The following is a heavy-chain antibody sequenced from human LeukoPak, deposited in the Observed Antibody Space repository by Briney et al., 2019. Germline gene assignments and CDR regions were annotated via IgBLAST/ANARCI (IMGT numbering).Heavy chain of an antibody. CDR1: GGSISGYY. D-gene: IGHD3-22*01. CDR2: IYYSGTT. Sequence: SETLSLTCTVSGGSISGYYWSWIRQPPGKGLEWIGYIYYSGTTKYSPSLTSRVTISVDTSKNQFSLKLDSVTAADTAVYYCTRRMYYSDSGGSSYYYMDVWGKGTTVTVSS. J-gene: IGHJ6*03. V-gene: IGHV4-59*08. CDR3: TRRMYYSDSGGSSYYYMDV.